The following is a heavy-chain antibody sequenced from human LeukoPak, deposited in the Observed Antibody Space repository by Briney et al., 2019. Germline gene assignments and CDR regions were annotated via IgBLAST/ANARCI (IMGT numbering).Heavy chain of an antibody. CDR2: ISGNGVST. CDR1: GFTFSGYA. CDR3: ARASSSSGPYYYYGMDV. D-gene: IGHD6-13*01. V-gene: IGHV3-23*01. Sequence: GGSLRLSCAGSGFTFSGYAMNWVRLAPGKGLEWVSIISGNGVSTYYADSVKGRFTISRENAKNSLYLQMNSLRAGDTAVYYCARASSSSGPYYYYGMDVWGQGTTVTVSS. J-gene: IGHJ6*02.